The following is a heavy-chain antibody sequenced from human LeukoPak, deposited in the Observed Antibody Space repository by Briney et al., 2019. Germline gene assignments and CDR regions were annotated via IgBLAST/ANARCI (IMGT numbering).Heavy chain of an antibody. Sequence: GGSLRLSCAASGFTFSDYYMSWVRQAPGKGLEWVANIKQDGSEKYYVDSVKGRFTISRDNAKNSLYLQMNSLRAEDTAVYYCARDQDDYVWGSFDYWGQGTLVTVSS. CDR2: IKQDGSEK. D-gene: IGHD3-16*01. CDR3: ARDQDDYVWGSFDY. J-gene: IGHJ4*02. CDR1: GFTFSDYY. V-gene: IGHV3-7*01.